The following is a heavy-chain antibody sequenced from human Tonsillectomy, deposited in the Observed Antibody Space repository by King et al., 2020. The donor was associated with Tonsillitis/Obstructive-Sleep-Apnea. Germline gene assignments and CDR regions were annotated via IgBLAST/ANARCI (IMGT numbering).Heavy chain of an antibody. J-gene: IGHJ4*02. D-gene: IGHD2-2*01. CDR2: ISSSSSYI. V-gene: IGHV3-21*01. CDR3: AGGVSSSTNCYGD. Sequence: EVQLVESGGGLVKPGGSLRLSCAASGFTFSSYSMNWVRQAPGKGLEWVSSISSSSSYIYYADSVKGRLTISRDNAKNSLYLQMNSLGAEDTAVYYCAGGVSSSTNCYGDGGQGTLVTVSS. CDR1: GFTFSSYS.